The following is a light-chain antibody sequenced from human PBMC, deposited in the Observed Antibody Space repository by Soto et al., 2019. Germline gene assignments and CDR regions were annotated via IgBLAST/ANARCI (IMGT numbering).Light chain of an antibody. J-gene: IGKJ2*01. CDR1: QSLNSW. CDR3: QQYNTYS. V-gene: IGKV1-5*03. Sequence: DIQMTQSPSTLSASVGDRVSITCRARQSLNSWLAWYQQKPGKAPKLLIYKTSTLESGVPSRFSGSGSGTEFTLTISNLQPDDFATYYCQQYNTYSFGQGTKLEIK. CDR2: KTS.